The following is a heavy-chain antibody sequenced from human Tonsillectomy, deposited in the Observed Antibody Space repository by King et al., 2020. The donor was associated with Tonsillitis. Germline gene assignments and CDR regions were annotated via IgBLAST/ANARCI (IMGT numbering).Heavy chain of an antibody. CDR3: AKDKGADYYDSGRGAFDI. J-gene: IGHJ3*02. V-gene: IGHV3-21*01. CDR2: ISSTGRYI. CDR1: GFIFNNYD. D-gene: IGHD3-22*01. Sequence: VQLVESGGGLVRPGWSLRLSCATSGFIFNNYDMNWVRQAPGKGLEWVSSISSTGRYIYYADSGKGRFTISRDNAKKSLSLLMNSLRAEDTAVYFCAKDKGADYYDSGRGAFDIWGHGTMVTVSS.